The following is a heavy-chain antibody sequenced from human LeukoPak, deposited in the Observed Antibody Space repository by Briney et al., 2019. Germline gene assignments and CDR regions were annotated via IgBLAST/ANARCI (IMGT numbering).Heavy chain of an antibody. CDR2: ISSSSSTI. J-gene: IGHJ4*02. Sequence: GGSLRLSCAASGFTFSSYAMSWVRQAPGKGLEWVSYISSSSSTIYYADSVKGRFTISRDNAKNSLYLQMNSLRAEDTAVYYCARALNWKERSFDYWGQGTLVTVSS. CDR3: ARALNWKERSFDY. CDR1: GFTFSSYA. V-gene: IGHV3-48*01. D-gene: IGHD1-1*01.